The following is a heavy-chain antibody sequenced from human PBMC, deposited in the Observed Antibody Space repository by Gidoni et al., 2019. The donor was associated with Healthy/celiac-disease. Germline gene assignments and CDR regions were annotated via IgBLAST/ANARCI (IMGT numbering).Heavy chain of an antibody. D-gene: IGHD3-16*02. CDR1: GYSISSGYS. J-gene: IGHJ3*02. V-gene: IGHV4-38-2*02. CDR2: IYHSGST. CDR3: ARDPQYDYVWGSYRNDAFDI. Sequence: QVQLQESGPGLVKPSETLSLTCAVSGYSISSGYSWGWIRQPPGKGLEWIGSIYHSGSTYYNPYLKSRLTISVDTSKNQFSLKLSSVTAADTAVYYCARDPQYDYVWGSYRNDAFDIWGQGTMVTVSS.